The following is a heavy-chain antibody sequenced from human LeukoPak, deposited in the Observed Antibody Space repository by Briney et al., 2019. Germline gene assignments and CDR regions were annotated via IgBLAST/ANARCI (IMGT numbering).Heavy chain of an antibody. CDR2: MNPNSGNT. CDR1: GYTFTSYD. V-gene: IGHV1-8*03. Sequence: GASVKVSCKASGYTFTSYDINWVRQATGQGLEWMGWMNPNSGNTGYAQKFQGRVTITRNTSISTAYMELSSLRSEDTAVYYCARGGRLVVPAANLLGYWGQGTLVTVSS. CDR3: ARGGRLVVPAANLLGY. J-gene: IGHJ4*02. D-gene: IGHD2-2*01.